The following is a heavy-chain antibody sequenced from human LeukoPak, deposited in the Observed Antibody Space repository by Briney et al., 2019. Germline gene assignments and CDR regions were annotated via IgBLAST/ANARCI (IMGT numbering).Heavy chain of an antibody. V-gene: IGHV3-23*01. D-gene: IGHD3-10*01. J-gene: IGHJ4*02. Sequence: PGGSLRLSCAASGFTFSSYAMSWVRRAPGKGLEWVSAISGSGGSTYYADSVKGRFTISRDNSKNTLYLQMNSLRAEDTAVYYCAKDGYYYGSGSYSYWGQGTLVTVSS. CDR3: AKDGYYYGSGSYSY. CDR1: GFTFSSYA. CDR2: ISGSGGST.